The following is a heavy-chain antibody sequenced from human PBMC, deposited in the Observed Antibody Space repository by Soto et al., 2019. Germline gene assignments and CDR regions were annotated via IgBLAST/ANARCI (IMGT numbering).Heavy chain of an antibody. D-gene: IGHD4-17*01. V-gene: IGHV3-9*01. CDR3: VRGSHRDYGDNGYFEF. CDR1: GFTFDDFA. CDR2: INWNSGSS. Sequence: EVQLVESGGGLVQPGRSLRLSCAASGFTFDDFAMHWVRQAPGRGLEWVSGINWNSGSSGYADSVQGRFAISRDNAMKSLHLQLNSLRPEDTALYYCVRGSHRDYGDNGYFEFWGQGVLVTVSP. J-gene: IGHJ4*02.